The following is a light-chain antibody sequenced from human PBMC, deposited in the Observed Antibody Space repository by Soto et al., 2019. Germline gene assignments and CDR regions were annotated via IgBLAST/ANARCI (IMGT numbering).Light chain of an antibody. V-gene: IGLV1-47*01. Sequence: QSVLTQPPSASGTPGQRVTISCSGSTSNLGSNFVYWYQQVPGAAPKLLISRNDQRPSGVPDRFSGSKSGTSASLAISGLRSEDEADYHCAAWDDSLSGGVFGGGTKLTVL. CDR2: RND. CDR1: TSNLGSNF. J-gene: IGLJ3*02. CDR3: AAWDDSLSGGV.